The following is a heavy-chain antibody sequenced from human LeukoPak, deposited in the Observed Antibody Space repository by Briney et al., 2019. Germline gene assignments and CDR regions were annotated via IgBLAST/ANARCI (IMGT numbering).Heavy chain of an antibody. V-gene: IGHV3-74*01. J-gene: IGHJ4*02. Sequence: GSLRLSCAASGFTLSDYWMNWVRQVPGKGLVWVSRINIDETSKSYADSVKGRFTISRDNAKNMLYLQMNSLRAEDTAVYYCTRERGGYKGYEDYWGQGTLVTVSS. CDR2: INIDETSK. CDR1: GFTLSDYW. CDR3: TRERGGYKGYEDY. D-gene: IGHD5-12*01.